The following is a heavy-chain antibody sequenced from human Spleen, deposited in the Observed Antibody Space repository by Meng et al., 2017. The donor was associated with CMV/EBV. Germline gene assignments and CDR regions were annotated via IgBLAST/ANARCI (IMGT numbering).Heavy chain of an antibody. J-gene: IGHJ4*02. Sequence: SETLSLTCTVSGGSISSYYWSWIRQPPGKGLEWIGYIYYSGSTNYNPSLKSRVTISVDTSKNQFSLKLSSVTAADTAVYYCARRDGNYETYYFDYWGQGTLVTVSS. CDR1: GGSISSYY. V-gene: IGHV4-59*01. CDR2: IYYSGST. D-gene: IGHD1-7*01. CDR3: ARRDGNYETYYFDY.